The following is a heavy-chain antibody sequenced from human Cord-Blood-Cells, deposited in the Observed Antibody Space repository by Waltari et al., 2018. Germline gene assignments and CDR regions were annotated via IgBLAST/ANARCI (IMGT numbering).Heavy chain of an antibody. CDR3: ARDSSSSIYFQH. Sequence: EVQLVESGGGLVKPGGSLRLSCAAFGFTFSSYSMNWVRQAPGKGLEWVSSISSSSSYIYYADSVKCRFTISRDNAKNSLYLQMNSLRAEDTAVYYCARDSSSSIYFQHWGQGTLVTVSS. D-gene: IGHD6-6*01. J-gene: IGHJ1*01. CDR2: ISSSSSYI. CDR1: GFTFSSYS. V-gene: IGHV3-21*01.